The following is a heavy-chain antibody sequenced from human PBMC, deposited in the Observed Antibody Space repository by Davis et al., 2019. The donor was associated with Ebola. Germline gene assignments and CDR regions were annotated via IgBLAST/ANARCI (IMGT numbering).Heavy chain of an antibody. Sequence: GGSLRLSCRGSGYSFSSYWVAWVRQMPGKGLEWMGVIYPGDSDTIYGPSFQGQVTMSVDESISTAYLQWSSLKASDTAMYYCARQQSRSSRGMDVWGQGTTVIVSS. J-gene: IGHJ6*01. CDR2: IYPGDSDT. V-gene: IGHV5-51*01. D-gene: IGHD2-2*01. CDR1: GYSFSSYW. CDR3: ARQQSRSSRGMDV.